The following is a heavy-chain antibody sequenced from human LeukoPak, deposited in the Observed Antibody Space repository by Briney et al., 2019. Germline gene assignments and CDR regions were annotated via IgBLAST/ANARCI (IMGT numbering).Heavy chain of an antibody. Sequence: SETLSLTCTVSGGSISRDYWGWIRQPPGKGLEWIGSIYYSGSTYYNPSLKSRVTISVDTSKNQFSLKLRSVTAADTAVYYCARQISINLIDYWGQGILVNVSS. CDR2: IYYSGST. J-gene: IGHJ4*02. D-gene: IGHD1-14*01. CDR3: ARQISINLIDY. CDR1: GGSISRDY. V-gene: IGHV4-39*01.